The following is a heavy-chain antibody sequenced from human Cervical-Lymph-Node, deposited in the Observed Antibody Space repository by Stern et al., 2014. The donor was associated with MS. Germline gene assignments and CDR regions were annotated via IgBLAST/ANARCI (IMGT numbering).Heavy chain of an antibody. D-gene: IGHD4-17*01. CDR1: GFRFIGYY. V-gene: IGHV1-2*02. CDR3: ARAHDSGDYRTFDF. J-gene: IGHJ4*02. Sequence: VQLVQSGAEVKKSGASVKVSCKASGFRFIGYYMHWVRQAPGQGPEWIGCLSPSSSHPDYAQKFQGRVTMTRDPSSSTAHMELTDLTFDDTAVYFCARAHDSGDYRTFDFWGRGTLVTVSS. CDR2: LSPSSSHP.